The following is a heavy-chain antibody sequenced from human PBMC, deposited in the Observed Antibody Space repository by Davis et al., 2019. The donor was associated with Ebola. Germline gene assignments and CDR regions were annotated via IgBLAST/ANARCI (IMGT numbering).Heavy chain of an antibody. V-gene: IGHV1-46*01. D-gene: IGHD3-3*01. CDR1: GGTFSSYA. CDR2: LNPSGGST. Sequence: ASVKVSCNASGGTFSSYAISWVRQAPGQGLEWMGILNPSGGSTSYSQKFQGRVTMTRDTSTSTVYMELSSLRSEDPAVYYCSRHLVETYYDFWSASPYYYYYGMDVWGQGTTVTVSS. J-gene: IGHJ6*02. CDR3: SRHLVETYYDFWSASPYYYYYGMDV.